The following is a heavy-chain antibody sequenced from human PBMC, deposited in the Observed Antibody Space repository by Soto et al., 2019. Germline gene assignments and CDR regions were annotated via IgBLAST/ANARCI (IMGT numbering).Heavy chain of an antibody. CDR2: IYYSGST. J-gene: IGHJ6*02. Sequence: SETLSLTCTFSGGSISSYYWSWIRQPPGKGLEWIGYIYYSGSTNYNPSLKSRVTISVDTSKNQFSLKLSSVTAADTAVYYCAREGAAGLPYYYYGMDVWGQGTTVTVSS. CDR3: AREGAAGLPYYYYGMDV. V-gene: IGHV4-59*01. D-gene: IGHD6-13*01. CDR1: GGSISSYY.